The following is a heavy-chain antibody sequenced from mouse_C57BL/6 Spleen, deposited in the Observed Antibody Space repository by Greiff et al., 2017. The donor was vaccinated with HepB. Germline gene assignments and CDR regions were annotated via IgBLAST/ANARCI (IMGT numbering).Heavy chain of an antibody. V-gene: IGHV5-17*01. J-gene: IGHJ2*01. CDR3: ASDGYYDFDY. Sequence: EVKVVESGGGLVKPGGSLKLSCAASGFTFSDYGMHWVRQAPEKGLEWVAYISSGSSTIYYADTVKGRFTISRDNAKNTLFLQMTSLRSEDTAMYYCASDGYYDFDYWGQGTTLTGSS. CDR1: GFTFSDYG. D-gene: IGHD2-3*01. CDR2: ISSGSSTI.